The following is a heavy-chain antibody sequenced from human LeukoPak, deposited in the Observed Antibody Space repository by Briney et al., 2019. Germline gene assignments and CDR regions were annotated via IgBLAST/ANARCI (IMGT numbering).Heavy chain of an antibody. J-gene: IGHJ2*01. CDR2: IYYSGST. CDR3: ARANGSWLVQHWYFDL. V-gene: IGHV4-59*01. CDR1: GGSISSYY. Sequence: PSETLSLTCTVSGGSISSYYWSWIRQPPGKGLEWIGYIYYSGSTNYNPSLKSRVTISVDTSKNQFSLKLSSVTAADTAVYYCARANGSWLVQHWYFDLWGRGTLVTVSS. D-gene: IGHD6-19*01.